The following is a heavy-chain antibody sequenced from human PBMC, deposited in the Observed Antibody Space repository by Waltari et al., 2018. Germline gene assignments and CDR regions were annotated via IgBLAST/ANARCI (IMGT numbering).Heavy chain of an antibody. CDR2: VDPEDGET. D-gene: IGHD3-3*01. V-gene: IGHV1-69-2*01. CDR1: GYTFTDYY. Sequence: EVQLVQSGAEVKKPGATVKISCQASGYTFTDYYMHWVQQAPGKGLEWMGRVDPEDGETIYAEKFQGRVTITADTSTDTAYMELSSLRSEDTAVYYCASGSQSNNYYYYYMDVWGKGTTVTVSS. J-gene: IGHJ6*03. CDR3: ASGSQSNNYYYYYMDV.